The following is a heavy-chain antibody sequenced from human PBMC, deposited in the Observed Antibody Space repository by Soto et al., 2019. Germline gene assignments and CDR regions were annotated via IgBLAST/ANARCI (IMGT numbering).Heavy chain of an antibody. J-gene: IGHJ5*02. Sequence: PSETLSLTCAVYGGSFSGYYWSWIRQPPGKGLEWIGEINHSGSTNYNPSLKSRVTISVDTSKNQFSLKLSSVTAADTAVYYCARGNYYDSSGYLWGQGTLVTVSS. D-gene: IGHD3-22*01. CDR2: INHSGST. CDR3: ARGNYYDSSGYL. CDR1: GGSFSGYY. V-gene: IGHV4-34*01.